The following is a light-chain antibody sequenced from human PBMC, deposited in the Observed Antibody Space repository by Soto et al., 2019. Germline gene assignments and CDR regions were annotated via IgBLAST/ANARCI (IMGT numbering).Light chain of an antibody. J-gene: IGLJ1*01. V-gene: IGLV2-23*01. CDR1: SSNIGGYNV. CDR2: EGI. Sequence: QSVLTQPAAVSGSPGQSITISFSGTSSNIGGYNVVSWYQQHPGKAPKVTVYEGIKRPSGVSDRFSGSTSGSTASLTISGLQAEDEAGSYCLPSGGATTYVFGSRTKV. CDR3: LPSGGATTYV.